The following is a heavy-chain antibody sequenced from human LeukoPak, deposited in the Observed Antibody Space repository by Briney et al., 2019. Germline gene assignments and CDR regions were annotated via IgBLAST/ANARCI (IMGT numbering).Heavy chain of an antibody. V-gene: IGHV4-30-2*01. CDR2: IYHSGSA. Sequence: SETLSLTCAVSGGSISSSGYSWSWIRQPPGKGLGWIGYIYHSGSAYYNPSLKSRVTMSVDRSKNQFSLNLSSVTAADTAVYYCARSTPVTYYFDYWGQGTLVTVSP. CDR3: ARSTPVTYYFDY. J-gene: IGHJ4*02. D-gene: IGHD4-17*01. CDR1: GGSISSSGYS.